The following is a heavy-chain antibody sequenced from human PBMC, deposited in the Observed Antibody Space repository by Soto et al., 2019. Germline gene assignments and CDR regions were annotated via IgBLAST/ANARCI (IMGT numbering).Heavy chain of an antibody. V-gene: IGHV3-33*01. CDR2: IWLDGSER. CDR1: GFMFGTSG. Sequence: QAQLVESGGGVVQPGRSLRLSCEASGFMFGTSGMHWVRQAPGKGLEWVSGIWLDGSERHYADSVKGRFTISRDNAKNTVFLQMNSLRVEDTAVYFCARDASGTTSFLVSWGQGTLVTASS. J-gene: IGHJ5*01. D-gene: IGHD1-1*01. CDR3: ARDASGTTSFLVS.